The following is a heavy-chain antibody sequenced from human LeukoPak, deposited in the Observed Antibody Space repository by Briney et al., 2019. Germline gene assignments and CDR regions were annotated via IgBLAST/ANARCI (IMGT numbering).Heavy chain of an antibody. J-gene: IGHJ4*02. CDR1: GFTFSSYS. D-gene: IGHD1-1*01. Sequence: AGGSLRLSCAASGFTFSSYSMNWVRQAPGKGLEWVSSISSSSGSIYYADSVKGRFTISRDNAKNSVYLQMNSLRAEDTAVYYCARDWNYFSCWGQGTLVTVSS. V-gene: IGHV3-21*01. CDR2: ISSSSGSI. CDR3: ARDWNYFSC.